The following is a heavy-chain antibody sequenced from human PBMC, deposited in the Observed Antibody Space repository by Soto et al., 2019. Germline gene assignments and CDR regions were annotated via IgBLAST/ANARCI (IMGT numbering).Heavy chain of an antibody. J-gene: IGHJ4*02. D-gene: IGHD1-20*01. CDR1: GFTVSSAW. V-gene: IGHV3-15*01. Sequence: GGSLRLSCAASGFTVSSAWMSWVRQAPGKGLEWVARIKSEADGGTTDYAAPVKGRFTISRDDSKNILDLQMISLKTEDTAVYYCTTDRRITLAQFDYWGQGARVTVSS. CDR2: IKSEADGGTT. CDR3: TTDRRITLAQFDY.